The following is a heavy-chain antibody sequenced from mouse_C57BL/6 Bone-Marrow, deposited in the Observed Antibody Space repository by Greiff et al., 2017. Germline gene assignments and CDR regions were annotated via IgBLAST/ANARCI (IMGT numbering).Heavy chain of an antibody. CDR2: IRSKSNNYAT. CDR3: VGAQATYAMDY. D-gene: IGHD3-2*02. CDR1: GFSFNTYA. J-gene: IGHJ4*01. Sequence: EVHLVESGGGLVQPKGSLKLSCAASGFSFNTYAMNWVRQAPGKGLEWVARIRSKSNNYATYYADSVKDRFTISRDDSESMLYLQMNNLKTEDTAMYYCVGAQATYAMDYWGQGTTVTVSS. V-gene: IGHV10-1*01.